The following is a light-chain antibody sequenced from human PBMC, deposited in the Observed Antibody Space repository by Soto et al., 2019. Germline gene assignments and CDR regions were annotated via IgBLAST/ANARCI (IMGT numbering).Light chain of an antibody. CDR1: SSDVGAYNY. Sequence: QSALTQPASVSGSPGQSITISCTGTSSDVGAYNYVSWYQQHPGKAPKLMIYNVDYRPSGVSNRFSGSKSGNTASLTISGLQAEDEADYYCSSYTIISTYVFGTGTKLTVL. CDR3: SSYTIISTYV. CDR2: NVD. J-gene: IGLJ1*01. V-gene: IGLV2-14*01.